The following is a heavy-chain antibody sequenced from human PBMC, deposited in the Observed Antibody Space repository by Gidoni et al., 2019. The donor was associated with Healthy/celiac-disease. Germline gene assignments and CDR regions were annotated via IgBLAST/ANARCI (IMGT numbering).Heavy chain of an antibody. J-gene: IGHJ6*02. V-gene: IGHV3-11*01. CDR2: ISSSGSTI. CDR3: ARVRNYRDFSGMDV. CDR1: GFPFSDYY. Sequence: QVQLAESGGGLVKPGGSLRPSCAASGFPFSDYYMSWIRQAPGKGLGWVSYISSSGSTIYYADSVKGRFTISRDNAKNSLYLQMNSLRAEDTAVYYCARVRNYRDFSGMDVWGQGTTVTVSS. D-gene: IGHD4-4*01.